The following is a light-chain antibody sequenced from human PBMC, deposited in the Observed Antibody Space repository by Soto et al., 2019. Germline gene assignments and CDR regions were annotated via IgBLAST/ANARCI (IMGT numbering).Light chain of an antibody. J-gene: IGKJ2*01. Sequence: EIVMTQSPATLSVAPGERATLSCRASQSVSSNLAWYQQKPGQSPRLLIYGASTRDTVIAARVSGSGSGTEFTLTISGLQYEDFAVYSCQQYNNWPPARTFGQGTKLEIK. CDR1: QSVSSN. CDR3: QQYNNWPPART. V-gene: IGKV3-15*01. CDR2: GAS.